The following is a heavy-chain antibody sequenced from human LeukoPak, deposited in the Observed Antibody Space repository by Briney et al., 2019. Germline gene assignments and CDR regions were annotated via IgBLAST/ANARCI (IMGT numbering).Heavy chain of an antibody. V-gene: IGHV1-46*01. Sequence: ASVKASCKPSGYTFTSYYLHWVRQAPGQGLVWMGIINPSSGSTNYAQKFQGRVTMTGDTSTSTVFMELNSLRFEDTAVYYCARGQAGYSSAWWDFWGQGTLVTVTS. CDR2: INPSSGST. J-gene: IGHJ4*02. D-gene: IGHD6-19*01. CDR1: GYTFTSYY. CDR3: ARGQAGYSSAWWDF.